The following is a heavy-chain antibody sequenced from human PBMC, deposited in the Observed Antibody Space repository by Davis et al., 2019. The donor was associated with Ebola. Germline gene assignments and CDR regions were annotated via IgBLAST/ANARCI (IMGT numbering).Heavy chain of an antibody. J-gene: IGHJ6*04. Sequence: PGGSLRLSCAASGFTFGSYAMTWVRQAPGKGLEWVSAISGSGGTTYYAGSVKGRFTVSRDNSKKTMYLQMNSLRAEDTAVYYCARSGLSFGVVKYHYGMDVWGKGTTVTVSS. CDR2: ISGSGGTT. CDR3: ARSGLSFGVVKYHYGMDV. CDR1: GFTFGSYA. V-gene: IGHV3-23*01. D-gene: IGHD3-3*01.